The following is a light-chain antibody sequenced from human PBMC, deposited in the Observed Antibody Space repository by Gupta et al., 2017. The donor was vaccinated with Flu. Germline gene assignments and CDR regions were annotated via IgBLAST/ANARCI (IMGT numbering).Light chain of an antibody. Sequence: ELVLTQSPGTLSLSPGERATLSCRASQSVSSSYLAWYQQKPGQAPSLLIYGASSRANGIPDRFSGSGSGTDFTLTSIRPEPEDIAVYYWQQDSSCRTFGQGTKVEIK. CDR3: QQDSSCRT. CDR2: GAS. J-gene: IGKJ1*01. V-gene: IGKV3-20*01. CDR1: QSVSSSY.